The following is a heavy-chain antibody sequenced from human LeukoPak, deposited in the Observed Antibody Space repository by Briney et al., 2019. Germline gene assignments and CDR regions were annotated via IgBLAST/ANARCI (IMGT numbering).Heavy chain of an antibody. D-gene: IGHD2-21*01. Sequence: GGSLRLSCAASGFTVSSNFLSWVRQPPGKGPEWVSDIYSGGSTYYADSVKGRFTISRDNSKNTLYLQMNSLRAEDTAVYYCTRGGGGSFPHYWGQGTLVTVSS. CDR1: GFTVSSNF. J-gene: IGHJ4*02. CDR2: IYSGGST. CDR3: TRGGGGSFPHY. V-gene: IGHV3-53*01.